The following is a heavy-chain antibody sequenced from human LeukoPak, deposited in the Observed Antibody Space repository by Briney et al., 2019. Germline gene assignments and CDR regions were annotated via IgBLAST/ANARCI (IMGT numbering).Heavy chain of an antibody. CDR1: GFTFSSYS. CDR3: ATGGQQYYDY. Sequence: GGSLRLSCAASGFTFSSYSMNWVRQAPGKGLEWVSSISSSSSSIYYADSVKGRFTISRDNAKNTVYLQMNSLSAEDTAVYYCATGGQQYYDYWGQGTLVTVSS. V-gene: IGHV3-21*01. CDR2: ISSSSSSI. D-gene: IGHD1/OR15-1a*01. J-gene: IGHJ4*02.